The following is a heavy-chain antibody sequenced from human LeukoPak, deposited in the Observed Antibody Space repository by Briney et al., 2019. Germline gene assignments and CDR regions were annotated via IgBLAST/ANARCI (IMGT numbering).Heavy chain of an antibody. CDR2: IYYSGST. CDR3: ARLAQSTYYYGMDV. J-gene: IGHJ6*02. D-gene: IGHD2-2*01. V-gene: IGHV4-59*08. Sequence: KPSETLSLTCSVSGGSISSDYWSWIRQPPGKGLDWIGYIYYSGSTNYNPSLKSRVTISVDTSKNQFSLKLSSVTAADTAVYYCARLAQSTYYYGMDVWGQGTTVTVSS. CDR1: GGSISSDY.